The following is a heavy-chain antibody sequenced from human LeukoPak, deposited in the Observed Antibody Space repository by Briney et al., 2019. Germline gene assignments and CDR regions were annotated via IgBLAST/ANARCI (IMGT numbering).Heavy chain of an antibody. V-gene: IGHV3-21*01. J-gene: IGHJ5*02. CDR2: ISSSSSSYI. CDR1: GFTFSSYS. Sequence: PGGSLRHSCAASGFTFSSYSMNWVRQAPGKGLEWVSSISSSSSSYIYYADSVKGRFTISRDNAKNSLYLQMNSLRAEDTAVYYCARANRDVWFGELFWFDPWGQGTLVTVSS. D-gene: IGHD3-10*01. CDR3: ARANRDVWFGELFWFDP.